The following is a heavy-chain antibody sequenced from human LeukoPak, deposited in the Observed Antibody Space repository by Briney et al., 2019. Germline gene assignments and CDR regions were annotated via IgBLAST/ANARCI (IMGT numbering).Heavy chain of an antibody. CDR1: GFTFSDYY. D-gene: IGHD3-22*01. Sequence: GGSLRLSCAASGFTFSDYYMSWIRQAPGKGLEWVSYISSSGSTIYYADSVKGRFTISRDNAKNSLYLQMNSLRAEDTAVYYCARRIVVVYHDAFDIWGQGTMVTVSS. V-gene: IGHV3-11*01. CDR2: ISSSGSTI. CDR3: ARRIVVVYHDAFDI. J-gene: IGHJ3*02.